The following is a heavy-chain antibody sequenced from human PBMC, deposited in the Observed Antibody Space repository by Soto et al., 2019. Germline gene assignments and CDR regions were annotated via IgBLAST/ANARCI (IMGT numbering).Heavy chain of an antibody. CDR2: MYNTGST. CDR1: GGSIRSYY. V-gene: IGHV4-59*01. Sequence: SETLSLTCTVSGGSIRSYYWSWIRQPPGKGLEWIGYMYNTGSTVYNPSLKSRVTISVDTSKNQFSLKLNAVTAADTAVYYCARDLWGYCGTDCYPLDVWGQGTTVTVSS. D-gene: IGHD2-21*02. J-gene: IGHJ6*02. CDR3: ARDLWGYCGTDCYPLDV.